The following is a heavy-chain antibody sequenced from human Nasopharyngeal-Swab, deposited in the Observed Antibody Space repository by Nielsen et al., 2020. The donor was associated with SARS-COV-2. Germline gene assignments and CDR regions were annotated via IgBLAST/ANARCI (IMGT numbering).Heavy chain of an antibody. CDR2: IYYSGST. CDR3: ARANPEPSTSSGWYGRLVHYFDY. V-gene: IGHV4-61*05. D-gene: IGHD6-19*01. J-gene: IGHJ4*02. Sequence: WIRQPPAKGLEWIGYIYYSGSTYYNPPLKSRVTISVGKSKNQFSLKLSSVTAADTAVYYCARANPEPSTSSGWYGRLVHYFDYWGQGTPVTVSS.